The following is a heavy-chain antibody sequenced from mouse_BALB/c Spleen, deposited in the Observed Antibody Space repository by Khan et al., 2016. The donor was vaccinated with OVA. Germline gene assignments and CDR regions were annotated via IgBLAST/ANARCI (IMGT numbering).Heavy chain of an antibody. CDR2: VDPSNGAT. CDR1: GYTFTNFW. J-gene: IGHJ3*01. Sequence: VQLQESGPDLVRPGASVKMSCKASGYTFTNFWIHWVKQRPGQGLEWIGMVDPSNGATILNKKFNDKATLNVDKSSNTAYMQLSSLTSEDSDVSPCARHDYEGFTYWGQGTLVTVSA. V-gene: IGHV1-53*01. D-gene: IGHD2-4*01. CDR3: ARHDYEGFTY.